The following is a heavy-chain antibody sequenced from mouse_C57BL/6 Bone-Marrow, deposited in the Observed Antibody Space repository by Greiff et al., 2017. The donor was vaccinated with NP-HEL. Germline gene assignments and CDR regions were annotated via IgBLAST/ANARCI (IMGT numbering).Heavy chain of an antibody. CDR1: GYTFTSYW. CDR2: IYPGNSDT. Sequence: EVQGVESGTVLARPGASVKMSCKTSGYTFTSYWMHWVKQRPGQGLEWIGAIYPGNSDTSYNQKFKGKAKLTAVTSASTAYMELSSLTNEDSAVYYCTSYYGSSWWYFDVWGTGTTVTVSS. V-gene: IGHV1-5*01. D-gene: IGHD1-1*01. J-gene: IGHJ1*03. CDR3: TSYYGSSWWYFDV.